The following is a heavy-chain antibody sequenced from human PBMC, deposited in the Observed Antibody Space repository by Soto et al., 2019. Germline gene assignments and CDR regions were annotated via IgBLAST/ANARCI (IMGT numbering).Heavy chain of an antibody. V-gene: IGHV3-30*18. Sequence: QVQLVESGGGVVQPGRSLRLSCAASGFTFSTYGMHWVRQAPGKGLEWVAVISYDGSNKYYADSVKGRFTISRDNSKNTLYLQMNSLRAEDTAVYYCAKGGSGLDYWGQGTLVTVSS. J-gene: IGHJ4*02. CDR3: AKGGSGLDY. CDR1: GFTFSTYG. D-gene: IGHD3-10*01. CDR2: ISYDGSNK.